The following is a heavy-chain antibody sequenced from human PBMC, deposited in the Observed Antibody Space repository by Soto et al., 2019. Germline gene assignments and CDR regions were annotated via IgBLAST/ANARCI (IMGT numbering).Heavy chain of an antibody. CDR2: IWYDGRKK. J-gene: IGHJ4*02. V-gene: IGHV3-33*01. CDR3: ARDPGYSGFDFDY. Sequence: QVQLVESGGGGVQPGRSLRRSCAASGFTFSSQARHWVRQAPGKGLEWVAVIWYDGRKKYYADSVKGRFTVARDDSKNTLSLQMNSLRVEDTAVYYCARDPGYSGFDFDYWGQGTLVTVSS. D-gene: IGHD5-12*01. CDR1: GFTFSSQA.